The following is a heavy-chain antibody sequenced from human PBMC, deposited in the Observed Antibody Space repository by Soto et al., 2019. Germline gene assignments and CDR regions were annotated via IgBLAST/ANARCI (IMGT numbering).Heavy chain of an antibody. CDR3: ARDSFGPYYYYYGMDV. Sequence: QVQLVESGGGVVQPGRSLRLSCAASGFTFSSYGMHWVRQAPGKGLEWVAVIWYDGSNKYYADSVKGRFTISRDNSKNTLYLQMNRLRAEDTAVYYCARDSFGPYYYYYGMDVWGQGTTVTVSS. CDR1: GFTFSSYG. CDR2: IWYDGSNK. V-gene: IGHV3-33*01. D-gene: IGHD3-3*01. J-gene: IGHJ6*02.